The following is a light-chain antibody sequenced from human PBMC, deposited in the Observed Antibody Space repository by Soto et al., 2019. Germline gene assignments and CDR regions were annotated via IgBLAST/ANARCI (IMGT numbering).Light chain of an antibody. CDR2: AAS. V-gene: IGKV3-20*01. CDR1: QSVSSTY. CDR3: RQYGSSLFT. Sequence: EIVLTQSPGTLSLSPGERATLSCRASQSVSSTYLAWYQQKPGQAPRLLIYAASSRATGIPDRFSGSGSGTDFTLTISRLEPEDFAVYYCRQYGSSLFTFGPGTKVDIK. J-gene: IGKJ3*01.